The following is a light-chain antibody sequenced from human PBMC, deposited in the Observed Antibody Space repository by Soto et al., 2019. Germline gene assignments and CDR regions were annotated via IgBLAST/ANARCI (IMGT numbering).Light chain of an antibody. CDR1: QTVRSE. CDR3: QQRASWPIT. J-gene: IGKJ5*01. CDR2: DAS. V-gene: IGKV3-11*01. Sequence: IVLTQSPATLSLSPGERATLSCRASQTVRSELAWYQQKPGQAPRLLIYDASNRATGIPARFSGSGSGTDFTLTISSLEPEDFAIYYCQQRASWPITFGQGARLDIK.